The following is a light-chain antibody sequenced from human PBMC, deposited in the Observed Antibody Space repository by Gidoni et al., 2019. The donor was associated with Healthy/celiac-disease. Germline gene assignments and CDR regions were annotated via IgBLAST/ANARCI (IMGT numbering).Light chain of an antibody. J-gene: IGKJ1*01. CDR2: GAS. CDR1: QSVSSSY. Sequence: EIVLPQSPGTLSLSPGERATLSCRASQSVSSSYLAWYQQTPGQAPRLLIYGASSRATGIPDRFSGSGSGTDFTLTISRLEPEDFAVYYCQQYGSSRPLFGQGTKVEIK. V-gene: IGKV3-20*01. CDR3: QQYGSSRPL.